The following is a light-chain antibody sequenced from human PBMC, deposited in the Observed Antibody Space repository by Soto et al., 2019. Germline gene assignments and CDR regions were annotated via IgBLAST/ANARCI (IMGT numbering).Light chain of an antibody. CDR1: QSVSSTY. V-gene: IGKV3-20*01. J-gene: IGKJ1*01. Sequence: ELVLAQSPGTLSLSPGDRATLSCRASQSVSSTYLAWYQQRPGQAPRLLIYSSSSRASGIPDRFSGSGSGTDSTLTISRLEPEDFAVYYCQQYRTSPPTWTFGQGTKVDI. CDR2: SSS. CDR3: QQYRTSPPTWT.